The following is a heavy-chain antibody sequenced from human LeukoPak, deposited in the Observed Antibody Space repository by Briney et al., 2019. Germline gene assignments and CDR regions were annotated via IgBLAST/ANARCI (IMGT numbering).Heavy chain of an antibody. D-gene: IGHD2-2*01. V-gene: IGHV4-61*08. CDR1: GGSISSGGYY. Sequence: SQTLSLTCTVSGGSISSGGYYWSWIRQPPGKGLEWIGYIYYSGSTNYNPSLKSRVTISVDTSKNQFSLKLSSVTAADTAVYYCARVVVPATLVAVWGTGTPVTVSS. J-gene: IGHJ6*04. CDR2: IYYSGST. CDR3: ARVVVPATLVAV.